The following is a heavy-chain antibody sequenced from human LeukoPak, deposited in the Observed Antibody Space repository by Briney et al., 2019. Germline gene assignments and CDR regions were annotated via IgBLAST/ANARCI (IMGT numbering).Heavy chain of an antibody. D-gene: IGHD3-9*01. CDR1: GYTFTSYG. Sequence: ASVKVSCKASGYTFTSYGISWARQAPGQGLEWMGWISAYNGNTNYAQKLQGRVTMTTDTSTSTAYMELRSLRSDDTAVYYCARDRLRYFDWLLMDAFDIWGQGTMVTVSS. CDR2: ISAYNGNT. J-gene: IGHJ3*02. V-gene: IGHV1-18*01. CDR3: ARDRLRYFDWLLMDAFDI.